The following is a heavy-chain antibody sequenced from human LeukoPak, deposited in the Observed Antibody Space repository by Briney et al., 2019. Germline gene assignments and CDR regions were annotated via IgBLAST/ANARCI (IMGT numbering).Heavy chain of an antibody. Sequence: GGSLRLSCAASGFTFSSYSMNWVRQAPGKGLEWVSSISSSSSYIYYADSVKGRFTISRDNAKNSLYLQMNSLRAEDTAVCYCARDTVGGTAFDYWGQGTLVTVSS. V-gene: IGHV3-21*01. CDR1: GFTFSSYS. CDR2: ISSSSSYI. J-gene: IGHJ4*02. D-gene: IGHD4-23*01. CDR3: ARDTVGGTAFDY.